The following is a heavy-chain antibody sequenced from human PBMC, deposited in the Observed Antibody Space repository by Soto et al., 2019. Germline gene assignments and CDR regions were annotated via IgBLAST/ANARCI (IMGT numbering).Heavy chain of an antibody. J-gene: IGHJ6*02. CDR3: TRRVAAPRYYGMEV. V-gene: IGHV4-39*01. D-gene: IGHD5-12*01. Sequence: PSETLSLTCTVSGGSVSNSDYYWGWIRQPPGKGLELIGILYYDGSTYYNPTLNSRVTIPVETSKNRFSLKLSCVTAADTAVYSRTRRVAAPRYYGMEVWGQGTTVTASS. CDR2: LYYDGST. CDR1: GGSVSNSDYY.